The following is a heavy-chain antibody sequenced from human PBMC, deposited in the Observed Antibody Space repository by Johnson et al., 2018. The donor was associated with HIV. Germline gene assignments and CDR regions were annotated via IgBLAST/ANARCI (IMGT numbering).Heavy chain of an antibody. CDR1: GFTFSDYY. Sequence: QVQLVESGGGLVQPGGSLRLSCEASGFTFSDYYMSWIRQAPGKGLEWVSYISSSGSTIYYADSVKGRFTISRDNAKNSLYLQMNSLRVEDSAVYYCARDGVYSSPHDAFDIWGQGTMVTVSS. CDR2: ISSSGSTI. J-gene: IGHJ3*02. V-gene: IGHV3-11*01. CDR3: ARDGVYSSPHDAFDI. D-gene: IGHD6-13*01.